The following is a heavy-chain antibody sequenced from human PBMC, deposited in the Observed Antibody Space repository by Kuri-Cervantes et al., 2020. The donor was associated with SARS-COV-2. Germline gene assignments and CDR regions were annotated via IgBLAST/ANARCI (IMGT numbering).Heavy chain of an antibody. D-gene: IGHD2-2*01. Sequence: ASVKVSCKASGYTFTSYDINWVRQATGQGLEWMGWMNPNSGNTGYAQKFQGRVTMTRNTSISTAYMELSSLRSEDTAVYYCARDLHRSEYQLDYWGQGTLVTVSS. CDR2: MNPNSGNT. J-gene: IGHJ4*02. CDR3: ARDLHRSEYQLDY. V-gene: IGHV1-8*02. CDR1: GYTFTSYD.